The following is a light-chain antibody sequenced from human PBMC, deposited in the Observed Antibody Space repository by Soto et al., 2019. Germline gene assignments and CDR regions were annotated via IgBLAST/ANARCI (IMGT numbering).Light chain of an antibody. J-gene: IGLJ1*01. V-gene: IGLV2-8*01. CDR3: SSYAGRKTFV. Sequence: QSALTQPPSASGSPGQSVTISCTGTSSDVGFDNYVSWYQQHPGKAPKLTIYEVNKRPSGVPYRFSGSESGNTASLSVSGLQAEDESEYHCSSYAGRKTFVFGTGTKLTVL. CDR2: EVN. CDR1: SSDVGFDNY.